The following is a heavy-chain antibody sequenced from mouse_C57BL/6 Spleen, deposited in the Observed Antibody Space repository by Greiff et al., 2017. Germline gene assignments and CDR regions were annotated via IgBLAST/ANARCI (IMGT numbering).Heavy chain of an antibody. D-gene: IGHD2-5*01. CDR3: ARGDSNYGWYFDV. Sequence: QVQLQQPGAELVKPGASVKLSCKASGYTFTSYWMHWVKQRPGQGLEWIGMIHPNSGSTNYNEKFKSKATLTVDKSSSTAYMQLSSLTSEDSAVYYCARGDSNYGWYFDVWGTGTTVTVSS. CDR2: IHPNSGST. V-gene: IGHV1-64*01. CDR1: GYTFTSYW. J-gene: IGHJ1*03.